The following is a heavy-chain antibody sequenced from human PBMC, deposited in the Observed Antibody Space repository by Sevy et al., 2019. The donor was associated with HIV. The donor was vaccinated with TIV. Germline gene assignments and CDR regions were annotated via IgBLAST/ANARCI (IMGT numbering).Heavy chain of an antibody. D-gene: IGHD3-16*01. Sequence: ASVKVSCKASGGTFSSYAISWVRQAPGQGLEWMGGIIPIFGTANYAQMFQGRVTITADESTSTAYMELSSLRSEDTAVYYCARPASFGGVSYYYYGMDVWGQGTTVTVSS. CDR1: GGTFSSYA. V-gene: IGHV1-69*13. CDR3: ARPASFGGVSYYYYGMDV. CDR2: IIPIFGTA. J-gene: IGHJ6*02.